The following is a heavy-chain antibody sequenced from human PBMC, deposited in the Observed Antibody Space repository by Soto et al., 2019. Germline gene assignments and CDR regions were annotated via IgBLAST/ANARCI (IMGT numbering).Heavy chain of an antibody. CDR3: ARGSTTEKVDS. J-gene: IGHJ4*02. Sequence: SETLSLTCTVSGGSISSGNYYWSWIRQHPGKGLEWIGYIYYSGSTYYNPSLKSRVTISADTSKNQFSLKLTSVTAADTAVYYCARGSTTEKVDSWGQGTLVTVSS. V-gene: IGHV4-30-4*08. D-gene: IGHD4-17*01. CDR2: IYYSGST. CDR1: GGSISSGNYY.